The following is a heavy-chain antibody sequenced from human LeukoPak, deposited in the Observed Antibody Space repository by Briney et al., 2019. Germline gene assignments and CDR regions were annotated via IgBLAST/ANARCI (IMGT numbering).Heavy chain of an antibody. CDR2: IIPIFGTA. V-gene: IGHV1-69*05. CDR3: ARATLVPAAIEVVPYYYMDV. D-gene: IGHD2-2*01. CDR1: GGTFSSYA. Sequence: SVKGSCKASGGTFSSYAISWVRQAPGQGLEWMGGIIPIFGTANYAQKFQGRVTITTDESTSTACMELSSLRAEDTAVYYCARATLVPAAIEVVPYYYMDVWGKGTTVTVSS. J-gene: IGHJ6*03.